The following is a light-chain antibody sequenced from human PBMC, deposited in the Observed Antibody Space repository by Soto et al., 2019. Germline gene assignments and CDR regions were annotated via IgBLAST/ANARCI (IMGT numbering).Light chain of an antibody. V-gene: IGLV9-49*01. CDR3: GADHGSGSNLRVV. Sequence: QSVLTQPPSASASLGASVTLTCTLSSGYSNYKVDWYQQRPGKGPRFVMRVGTGGIVGSKGDGIPDRFSVLGSGLNRYLTIKNIQEEDESDYHCGADHGSGSNLRVVFGGGTKLTV. CDR1: SGYSNYK. J-gene: IGLJ2*01. CDR2: VGTGGIVG.